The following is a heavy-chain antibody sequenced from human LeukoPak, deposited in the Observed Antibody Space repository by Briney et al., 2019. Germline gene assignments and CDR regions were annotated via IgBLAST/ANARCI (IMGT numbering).Heavy chain of an antibody. Sequence: GGSLRLSCAASGFTFSSYAMSWVRQAPGKGLEWVSAISGSGGSTYYADSVKGRFTISRDNSKNTLYLQMNSLRAEDTAVYYCARSYCSSASCPSRFDYWGQGTLVTVSS. J-gene: IGHJ4*02. CDR2: ISGSGGST. V-gene: IGHV3-23*01. CDR3: ARSYCSSASCPSRFDY. CDR1: GFTFSSYA. D-gene: IGHD2-2*01.